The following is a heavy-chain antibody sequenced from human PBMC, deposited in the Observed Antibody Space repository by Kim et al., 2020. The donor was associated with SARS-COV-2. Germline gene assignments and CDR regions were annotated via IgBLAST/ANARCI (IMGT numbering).Heavy chain of an antibody. D-gene: IGHD3-22*01. CDR3: ARALHYDSSGYYIDY. J-gene: IGHJ4*02. V-gene: IGHV1-8*01. Sequence: QKFQGRVTMTRNTAISTAYMELSTLRSEDTAVYYCARALHYDSSGYYIDYWGQGTLVTVSS.